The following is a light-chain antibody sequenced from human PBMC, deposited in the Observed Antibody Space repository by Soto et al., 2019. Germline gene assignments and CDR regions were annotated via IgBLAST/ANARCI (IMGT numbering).Light chain of an antibody. V-gene: IGKV1-17*01. CDR3: LQHNSFPRA. J-gene: IGKJ4*01. CDR2: SAS. CDR1: QVITND. Sequence: IQMTQSPSSLSASVGDILSITCRASQVITNDLGWYQQKPGKAPNRLIYSASRLQSGVPSGFSGSGSGTEFTLTISSLQPEDFATYYCLQHNSFPRAFGAGTKVDIK.